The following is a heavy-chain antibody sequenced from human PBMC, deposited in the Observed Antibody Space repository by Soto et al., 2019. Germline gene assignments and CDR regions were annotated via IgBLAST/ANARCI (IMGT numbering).Heavy chain of an antibody. Sequence: GGSLRLSCAASGFTFSDYYMSWIRQAPGKGLEWVSYFSSSGSTIYYADSVKGRFTISRDNAKNPLYLQMNSLRAEDTAVYYCARDGGYCSSTSCSRWGGYYYYYMDVWGKGTTVTVSS. V-gene: IGHV3-11*01. CDR2: FSSSGSTI. D-gene: IGHD2-2*01. CDR1: GFTFSDYY. CDR3: ARDGGYCSSTSCSRWGGYYYYYMDV. J-gene: IGHJ6*03.